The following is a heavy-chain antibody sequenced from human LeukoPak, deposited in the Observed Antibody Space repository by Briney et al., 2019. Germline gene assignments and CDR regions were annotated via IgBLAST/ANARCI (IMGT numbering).Heavy chain of an antibody. J-gene: IGHJ6*03. CDR2: INPNSGGT. D-gene: IGHD2-21*02. CDR1: GYTFTGYY. V-gene: IGHV1-2*02. CDR3: ARELQRYYYYMDV. Sequence: ASVKGSCKASGYTFTGYYMHWVRQAPGQGLEWMGWINPNSGGTNYALKFQGRVTMTRDTSISTAYMELSRLRSDDTAVYYCARELQRYYYYMDVWGKGTTVTVSS.